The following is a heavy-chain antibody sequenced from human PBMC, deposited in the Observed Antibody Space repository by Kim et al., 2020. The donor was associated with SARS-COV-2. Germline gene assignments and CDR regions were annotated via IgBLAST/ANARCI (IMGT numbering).Heavy chain of an antibody. CDR1: GYTFTSYA. CDR2: INTNTGNP. CDR3: ARGTLLTWFGEFTHNWFDP. V-gene: IGHV7-4-1*02. Sequence: ASVKVSCKASGYTFTSYAMNWVRQAPGQGLEWMGWINTNTGNPTYAQGFTGRFVFSLDTSVSTAYLQISSLKAEDTAVYYCARGTLLTWFGEFTHNWFDPWGQGTLVTVSS. J-gene: IGHJ5*02. D-gene: IGHD3-10*01.